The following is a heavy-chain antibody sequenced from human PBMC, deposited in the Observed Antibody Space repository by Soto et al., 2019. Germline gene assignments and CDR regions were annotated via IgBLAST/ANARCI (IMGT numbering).Heavy chain of an antibody. CDR1: GFTVSTYG. CDR3: TGEVASGY. D-gene: IGHD2-8*02. CDR2: ISRDGGTK. V-gene: IGHV3-30*03. J-gene: IGHJ4*02. Sequence: QVQLVESGGGMVQPGRSLRLSCVVSGFTVSTYGMHWVRQAPGKGLEWVAVISRDGGTKYYADSVKGRFTISRDNSRNTLFLEMNSLRGDDMAVYYCTGEVASGYWGQGTLVTVSS.